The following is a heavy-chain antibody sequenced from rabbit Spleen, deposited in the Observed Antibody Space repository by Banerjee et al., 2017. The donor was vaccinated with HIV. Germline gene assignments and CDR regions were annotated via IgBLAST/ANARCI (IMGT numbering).Heavy chain of an antibody. CDR1: GFSFSSDYY. Sequence: QQQLEESGGGLVKPGGTLTLTCTTSGFSFSSDYYMCWVRQAPGKGLECIACIYGGSSGSTYYASWAKGRFTISKTSSTTVTLQMTSLTAADTATYFCARNYVNAFDPWGPGTLVTVS. CDR3: ARNYVNAFDP. J-gene: IGHJ2*01. V-gene: IGHV1S45*01. D-gene: IGHD1-1*01. CDR2: IYGGSSGST.